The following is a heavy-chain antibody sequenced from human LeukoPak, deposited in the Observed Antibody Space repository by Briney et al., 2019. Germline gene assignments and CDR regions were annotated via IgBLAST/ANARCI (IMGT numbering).Heavy chain of an antibody. CDR3: ARRGEYCSSTSCYEAADY. J-gene: IGHJ4*02. D-gene: IGHD2-2*01. CDR1: GFTISSYS. Sequence: KPGRSLRLSCAASGFTISSYSMNWVRQAPGKGLEWVSSISSSSSYIYYADSVKGRFTISRDNAKNSLYLQMNSLRAEDTAVYYCARRGEYCSSTSCYEAADYWGQGTLVTVSS. CDR2: ISSSSSYI. V-gene: IGHV3-21*01.